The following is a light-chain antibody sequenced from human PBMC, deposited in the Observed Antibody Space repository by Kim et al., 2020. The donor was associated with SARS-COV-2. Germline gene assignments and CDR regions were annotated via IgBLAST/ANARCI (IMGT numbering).Light chain of an antibody. J-gene: IGKJ1*01. CDR1: QSVRATY. Sequence: SPGERAPLSCRASQSVRATYLAWYQQKPGQAPRLLIYDASNRAADIPDRFSGSGSGTDFTLTISRLEPEDFAIYYCQQYGISTGSFGQGTKVEIK. CDR3: QQYGISTGS. CDR2: DAS. V-gene: IGKV3-20*01.